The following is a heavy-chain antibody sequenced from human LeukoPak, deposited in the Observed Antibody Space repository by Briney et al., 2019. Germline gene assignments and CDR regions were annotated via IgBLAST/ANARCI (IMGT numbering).Heavy chain of an antibody. CDR3: ARSPFMKVPLEAFDI. CDR2: IYYSGST. Sequence: SETLSLTCTVSGGSISSSSYYWGWIRQPPGKGLEWIGSIYYSGSTYYNPSLKRRVTISVDTTKNQFSLKQSLVTAADTAVYYCARSPFMKVPLEAFDIWGQGTMVTVSS. V-gene: IGHV4-39*01. J-gene: IGHJ3*02. D-gene: IGHD3-22*01. CDR1: GGSISSSSYY.